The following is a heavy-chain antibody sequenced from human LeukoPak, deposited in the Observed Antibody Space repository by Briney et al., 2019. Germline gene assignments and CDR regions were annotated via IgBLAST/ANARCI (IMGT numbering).Heavy chain of an antibody. CDR1: GFTFNTYW. V-gene: IGHV3-7*01. D-gene: IGHD6-13*01. Sequence: GGSLRLSCAASGFTFNTYWMSWVRQAPGKGLEWVANIKQDGSEKHYVDSVKGRFTISRDNAKNSLYLQMNSLRAEDTAVYYCARDLGGSSWSLRAFDIWGQGTMVTVSS. CDR2: IKQDGSEK. J-gene: IGHJ3*02. CDR3: ARDLGGSSWSLRAFDI.